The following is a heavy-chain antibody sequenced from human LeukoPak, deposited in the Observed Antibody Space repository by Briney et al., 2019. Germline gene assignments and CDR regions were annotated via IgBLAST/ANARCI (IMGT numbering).Heavy chain of an antibody. D-gene: IGHD6-19*01. J-gene: IGHJ5*02. CDR3: ARAEQWPPSNWFDP. CDR2: TYYRSKWYN. V-gene: IGHV6-1*01. Sequence: SQTLSLTCAISGDSVSSNSAAWNWVRQSPSRGLEWLGRTYYRSKWYNDYAVSVKSRITINPDTSKNQFSLQLNSVTPEDTAVYYCARAEQWPPSNWFDPWGQGTLVTVSS. CDR1: GDSVSSNSAA.